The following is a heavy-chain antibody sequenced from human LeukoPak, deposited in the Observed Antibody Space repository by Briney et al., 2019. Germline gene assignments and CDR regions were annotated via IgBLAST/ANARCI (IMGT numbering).Heavy chain of an antibody. CDR1: GFTFSSSG. J-gene: IGHJ1*01. D-gene: IGHD6-13*01. CDR3: AKDISSWDVEYFQH. CDR2: ISYHGGDK. Sequence: RGSLRLSCAAPGFTFSSSGMHWVRQAPGEGLEWVAVISYHGGDKYYADSVKGRFTISRDNSKKTLYLQMNSLRAEDTAVYYCAKDISSWDVEYFQHWGQGTLVTVSS. V-gene: IGHV3-30*18.